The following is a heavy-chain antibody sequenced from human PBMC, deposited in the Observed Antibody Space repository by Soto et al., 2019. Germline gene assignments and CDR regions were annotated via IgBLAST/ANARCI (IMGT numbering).Heavy chain of an antibody. V-gene: IGHV4-59*12. J-gene: IGHJ4*02. CDR1: GGSISNYY. D-gene: IGHD5-12*01. Sequence: SATLSLTCTVSGGSISNYYWSWIRQPPVKGLEWIGYIYYSGTTYYTPSLESRVTMSVDLSTNQFSLRLTSVTAADTAVYYCATNRGYDFYYFDSWGQGALVTVSS. CDR3: ATNRGYDFYYFDS. CDR2: IYYSGTT.